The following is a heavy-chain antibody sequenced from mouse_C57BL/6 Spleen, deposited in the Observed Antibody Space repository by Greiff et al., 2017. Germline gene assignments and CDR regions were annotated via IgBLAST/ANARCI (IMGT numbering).Heavy chain of an antibody. CDR3: ARPMVTTGWYFDV. CDR2: ISSGSSTI. V-gene: IGHV5-17*01. D-gene: IGHD2-2*01. Sequence: EVQLVESGGGLVKPGGSLKLSCAASGFTFSDYGMHWVRQAPEKGLEWVAYISSGSSTIYYADTVKGRFTISRDNAKNTLFLQMTSLRSEDTAMYYCARPMVTTGWYFDVWGTGTTVTVSS. CDR1: GFTFSDYG. J-gene: IGHJ1*03.